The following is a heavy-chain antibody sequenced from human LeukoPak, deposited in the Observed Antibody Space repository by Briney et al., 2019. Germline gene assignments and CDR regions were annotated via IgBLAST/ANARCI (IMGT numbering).Heavy chain of an antibody. CDR2: IIPILGIA. D-gene: IGHD1-26*01. J-gene: IGHJ5*02. CDR1: GGTFSSYT. Sequence: SVKVSCKASGGTFSSYTISWVRQAPGQGLEWMGRIIPILGIANYAQKFQGRVTMTRDTSTGTVYMELSSLRSEDTAVYYCARGGGFDPWGQGTLVTVSS. CDR3: ARGGGFDP. V-gene: IGHV1-69*02.